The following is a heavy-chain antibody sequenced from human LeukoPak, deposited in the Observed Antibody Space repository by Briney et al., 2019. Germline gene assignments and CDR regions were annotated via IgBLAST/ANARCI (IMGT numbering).Heavy chain of an antibody. CDR1: GYRFIGYH. Sequence: GASVKVSCKASGYRFIGYHLHWVRQAPGQGPEWMGWFSPNSGDTKYAERFQGRVTMTGDTSISTAFMELSRLRSDDTAIYYCAREKLEDDFWSGESFYYGMDVWGQGTTVTVSS. V-gene: IGHV1-2*02. J-gene: IGHJ6*02. CDR2: FSPNSGDT. CDR3: AREKLEDDFWSGESFYYGMDV. D-gene: IGHD3-3*01.